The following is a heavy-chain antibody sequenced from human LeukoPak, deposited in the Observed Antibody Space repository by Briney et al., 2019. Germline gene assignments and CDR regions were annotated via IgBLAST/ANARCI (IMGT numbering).Heavy chain of an antibody. V-gene: IGHV4-59*01. CDR3: ALTWIAAAELYFDY. Sequence: SETLSLTCTVSGGSISSYYWSWIRQPPGKGLEWIGYIYYSGSTNYNPSLKSRVAISVDTSKNQFSLKLSSVTAADTAVYYCALTWIAAAELYFDYWGQGTLVTVSS. CDR2: IYYSGST. J-gene: IGHJ4*02. CDR1: GGSISSYY. D-gene: IGHD6-13*01.